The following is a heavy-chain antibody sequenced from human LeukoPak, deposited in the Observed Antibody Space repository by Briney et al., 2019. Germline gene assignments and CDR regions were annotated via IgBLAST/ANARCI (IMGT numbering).Heavy chain of an antibody. CDR3: ARGDAAAATLFDP. Sequence: ASETLSLTCTVSGGSISSYYWSWIRQPPGKGLEWIGYIYYSGSTNYNPSLKSRVTISVDTSKNQFSLKLSSVTAADTAVYYCARGDAAAATLFDPWGQGTLVTVSS. CDR2: IYYSGST. J-gene: IGHJ5*02. D-gene: IGHD6-13*01. CDR1: GGSISSYY. V-gene: IGHV4-59*01.